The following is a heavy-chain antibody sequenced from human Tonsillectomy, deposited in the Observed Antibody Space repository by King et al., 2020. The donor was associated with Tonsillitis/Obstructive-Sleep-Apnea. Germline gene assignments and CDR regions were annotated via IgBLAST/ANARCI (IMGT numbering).Heavy chain of an antibody. Sequence: VQLVESGGGLVQPGGSLRLSCAASGVTFSSYAMTWVRQAPGTGLEWVSDISAGGGSTFYADSVKVRFTISRDNSKNTLYLQVNNLRAEDTAVYYCAKKSGNYNGLLDSWGQGTLVTVSS. CDR2: ISAGGGST. V-gene: IGHV3-23*04. CDR3: AKKSGNYNGLLDS. CDR1: GVTFSSYA. J-gene: IGHJ4*02. D-gene: IGHD1-26*01.